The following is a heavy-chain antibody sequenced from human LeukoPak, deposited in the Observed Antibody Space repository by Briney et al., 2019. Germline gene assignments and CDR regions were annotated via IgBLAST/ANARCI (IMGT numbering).Heavy chain of an antibody. Sequence: SQTLSLTCAISGDSVSSNSAAWNWIRQSPSRGLEWLGRTYYRSKWYNDYAVSVKSRITINPDTSKNQFSLQLNSVTAADTAVYYCARDGYYYDSSGYYSLDYWGQGTLVTVSS. V-gene: IGHV6-1*01. CDR1: GDSVSSNSAA. CDR2: TYYRSKWYN. D-gene: IGHD3-22*01. CDR3: ARDGYYYDSSGYYSLDY. J-gene: IGHJ4*02.